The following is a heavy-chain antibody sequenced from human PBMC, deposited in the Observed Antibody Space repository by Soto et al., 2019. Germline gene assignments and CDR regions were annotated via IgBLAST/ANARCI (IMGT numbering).Heavy chain of an antibody. CDR1: GGSFSGYY. Sequence: QVQLQQWGAGLLKPSETLSLTCAVYGGSFSGYYWSWIRQPPGKGLGWIGEINHSGSTNYNPSLKRRAIISVDTSKNQFSLKLSSVTAADTAVYYCARGTREGWYFDLWGRGTLVTVSS. CDR2: INHSGST. V-gene: IGHV4-34*01. J-gene: IGHJ2*01. CDR3: ARGTREGWYFDL.